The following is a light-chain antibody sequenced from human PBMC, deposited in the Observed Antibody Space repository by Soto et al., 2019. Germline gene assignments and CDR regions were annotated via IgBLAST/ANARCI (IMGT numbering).Light chain of an antibody. CDR2: GAS. Sequence: DIVLTQSPGTLSLSPGERATLYCRASQSVISNYLAWYQHKPGQSPRLLIYGASIRATGIPDRFSGSGSVADFTLTISRLEPEDFAVYYCHQYGTSTQTFGQGTKVAIK. J-gene: IGKJ1*01. CDR3: HQYGTSTQT. CDR1: QSVISNY. V-gene: IGKV3-20*01.